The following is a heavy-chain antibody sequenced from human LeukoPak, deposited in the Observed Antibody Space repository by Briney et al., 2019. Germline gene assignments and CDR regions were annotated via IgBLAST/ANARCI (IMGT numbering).Heavy chain of an antibody. J-gene: IGHJ6*03. D-gene: IGHD6-13*01. CDR2: ITGSGGIT. CDR1: GFTFSSFG. CDR3: ARAAYSRDYYYYYMDV. Sequence: GGSLRLSCAASGFTFSSFGMTWVRQAPGKGLEWVSTITGSGGITYYADSVKGRFTISRDNSKNTLYLQVNSLRAEDTAVYYCARAAYSRDYYYYYMDVWGKGTTVTISS. V-gene: IGHV3-23*01.